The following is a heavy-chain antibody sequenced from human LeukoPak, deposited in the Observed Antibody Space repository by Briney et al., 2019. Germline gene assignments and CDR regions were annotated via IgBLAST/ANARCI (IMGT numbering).Heavy chain of an antibody. CDR3: ATDHSMANTAWWFDP. D-gene: IGHD5-24*01. V-gene: IGHV1-8*01. Sequence: ASVKVSCKASGYTFTSYDINWVRQATGQGLEWMGWMNPNSGNTGYAQKFQGRVTMTRNTSISTAYMELSSLRSEDTAVYYCATDHSMANTAWWFDPWGQGTLVTVSS. J-gene: IGHJ5*02. CDR1: GYTFTSYD. CDR2: MNPNSGNT.